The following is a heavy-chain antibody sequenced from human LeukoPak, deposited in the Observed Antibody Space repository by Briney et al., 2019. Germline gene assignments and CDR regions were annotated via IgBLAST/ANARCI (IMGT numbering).Heavy chain of an antibody. V-gene: IGHV1-2*02. CDR1: GYTFTGYY. D-gene: IGHD1-26*01. CDR2: INPNSGGT. CDR3: ARGSQYSGSYLSGWSHP. J-gene: IGHJ5*02. Sequence: ASVKVSCKASGYTFTGYYMHWVRQAPGQGLEWMGWINPNSGGTNYAQKFQGRVTMTRDTSISTAYMELSRLRSDDTAVYYCARGSQYSGSYLSGWSHPWGQGTLVTVSS.